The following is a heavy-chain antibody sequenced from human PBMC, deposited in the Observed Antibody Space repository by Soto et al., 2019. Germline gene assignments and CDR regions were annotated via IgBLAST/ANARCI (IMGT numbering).Heavy chain of an antibody. J-gene: IGHJ4*02. Sequence: EVQLLESGGGLVQPGGSLRLSCAASGFTFSSYGMTWVRQAPGKGLEWVSFSSATGAGTYYADSVKGRFTIYRDNSKNKLYLQMPSLRAVDTAVYYCANDRRAGGNYGLDSDFWGQGALVIVSS. D-gene: IGHD1-7*01. V-gene: IGHV3-23*01. CDR3: ANDRRAGGNYGLDSDF. CDR1: GFTFSSYG. CDR2: SSATGAGT.